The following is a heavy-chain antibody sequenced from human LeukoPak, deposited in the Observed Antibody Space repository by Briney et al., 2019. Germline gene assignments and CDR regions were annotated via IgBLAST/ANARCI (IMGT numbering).Heavy chain of an antibody. D-gene: IGHD5-12*01. CDR3: ANSPVIVATIMRVY. Sequence: GGSLRLSCAASGFTFNSYNMNWVRQAPGKGLEWISYISSDSSTIFYADSVKGRFTISRDNSKNTLYLQMNSLRAEDTAVYYCANSPVIVATIMRVYWGQGTLVTVSS. CDR2: ISSDSSTI. J-gene: IGHJ4*02. CDR1: GFTFNSYN. V-gene: IGHV3-48*01.